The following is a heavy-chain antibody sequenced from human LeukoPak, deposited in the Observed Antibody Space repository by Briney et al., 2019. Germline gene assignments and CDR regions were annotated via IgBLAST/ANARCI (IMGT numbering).Heavy chain of an antibody. Sequence: LPGGSLRLSCAASGFTFSSYEMNWVRQAPGKGLEWVSYISSSGSTIYYADSVKGRFTISRDNAKKTVYLQMNSLRSEDTAVYYCARGGYYDASIDYWGQGTLVTVSS. CDR1: GFTFSSYE. D-gene: IGHD3-22*01. V-gene: IGHV3-48*03. CDR2: ISSSGSTI. J-gene: IGHJ4*02. CDR3: ARGGYYDASIDY.